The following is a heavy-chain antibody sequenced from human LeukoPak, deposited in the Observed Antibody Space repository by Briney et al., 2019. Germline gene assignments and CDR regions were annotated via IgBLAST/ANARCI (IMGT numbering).Heavy chain of an antibody. D-gene: IGHD3-10*01. CDR1: GFTFSSYA. Sequence: AGGSLRLSCAASGFTFSSYAMHWVRQAPGKGLEWVAVISYDGSNKYYADSVKGRFTISRDNSKNTLYLQMNSLRAEDTAVYYCARPPSGSPDDYWGQGTLVTVSS. J-gene: IGHJ4*02. V-gene: IGHV3-30-3*01. CDR3: ARPPSGSPDDY. CDR2: ISYDGSNK.